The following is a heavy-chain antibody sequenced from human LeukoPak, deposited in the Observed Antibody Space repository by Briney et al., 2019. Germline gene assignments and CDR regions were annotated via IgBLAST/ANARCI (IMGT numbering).Heavy chain of an antibody. CDR3: ARDRYYDSSGYQGFDY. CDR1: GGSISSGDYY. CDR2: IYYSGST. D-gene: IGHD3-22*01. V-gene: IGHV4-30-4*08. Sequence: SQTLSLTCTVSGGSISSGDYYWSWIRQPLGKGLEWIGYIYYSGSTYYNPSLKSRVTISVDTSKNQFSLKLSSVTAADTAVYYCARDRYYDSSGYQGFDYWGRGTLVTVSS. J-gene: IGHJ4*02.